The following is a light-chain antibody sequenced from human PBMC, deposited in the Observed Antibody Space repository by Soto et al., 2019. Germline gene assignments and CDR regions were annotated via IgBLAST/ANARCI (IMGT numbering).Light chain of an antibody. Sequence: EIVLTQSPATLSLSPGERATLSCRASQSVSSYLAWYQQKPGQAPRLLIYDASNRATGIPARLSGSGSGTDFTLTISSLEPEDFAVYYCQQRSHWPPTFGPGTKVHIK. V-gene: IGKV3-11*01. CDR3: QQRSHWPPT. J-gene: IGKJ3*01. CDR1: QSVSSY. CDR2: DAS.